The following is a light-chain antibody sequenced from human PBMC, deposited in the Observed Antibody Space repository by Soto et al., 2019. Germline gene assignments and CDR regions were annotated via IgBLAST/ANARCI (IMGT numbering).Light chain of an antibody. CDR1: SGHGGDI. V-gene: IGLV4-60*03. Sequence: QSVLTQSSAASASLGYSVKLTCTLNSGHGGDIIAWHLQQPGQAPRFVMMVEVSGNQRKGGGVPYPCSGSSTAADRHLVISNLQSEDDGDYYCETWNNDNEVFGGGTKLTVL. CDR2: VEVSGNQ. J-gene: IGLJ2*01. CDR3: ETWNNDNEV.